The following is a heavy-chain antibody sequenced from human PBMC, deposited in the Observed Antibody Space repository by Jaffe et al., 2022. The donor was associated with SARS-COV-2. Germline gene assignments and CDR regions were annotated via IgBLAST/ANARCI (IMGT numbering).Heavy chain of an antibody. V-gene: IGHV3-23*01. J-gene: IGHJ6*02. CDR1: GFTFSSYA. CDR3: AKDHHSNYYYYYGMDV. CDR2: ISGSGGST. D-gene: IGHD4-4*01. Sequence: EVQLLESGGGLVQPGGSLRLSCAASGFTFSSYAMSWVRQAPGKGLEWVSAISGSGGSTYYADSVKGRFTISRDNSKNTLYLQMNSLRAEDTAVYYCAKDHHSNYYYYYGMDVWGQGTTVTVSS.